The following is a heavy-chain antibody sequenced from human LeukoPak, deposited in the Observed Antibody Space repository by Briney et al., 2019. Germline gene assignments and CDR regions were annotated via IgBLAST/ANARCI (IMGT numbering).Heavy chain of an antibody. D-gene: IGHD6-13*01. CDR3: ARDVVAAAGT. CDR1: GFTFSSYS. Sequence: PGGSLRLSCAASGFTFSSYSMNWVRQAPGKGLEWVSSISSSSSYIYYADSVKGRFTISRDNAKNSLSLQMNSLRAEDTAVYYCARDVVAAAGTWGQGTLVTVSS. J-gene: IGHJ4*02. V-gene: IGHV3-21*01. CDR2: ISSSSSYI.